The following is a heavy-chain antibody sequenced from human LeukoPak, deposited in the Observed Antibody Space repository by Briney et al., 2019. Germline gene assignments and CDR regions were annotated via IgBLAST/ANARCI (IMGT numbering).Heavy chain of an antibody. CDR2: IKQDGSEK. CDR1: GFTFSSYW. D-gene: IGHD3-10*01. V-gene: IGHV3-7*03. Sequence: GGSLRLSCAASGFTFSSYWMSWVRQAPGKGLEWVANIKQDGSEKYYVDSVKGRFTISTDNAKNSLYLQMNSLRAEDTAVYYCARVPYGSGTHFADYWGQGTLVTVSS. J-gene: IGHJ4*02. CDR3: ARVPYGSGTHFADY.